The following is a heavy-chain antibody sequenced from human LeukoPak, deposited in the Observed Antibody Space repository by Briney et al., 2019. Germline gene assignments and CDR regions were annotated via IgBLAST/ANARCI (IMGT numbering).Heavy chain of an antibody. D-gene: IGHD3-22*01. J-gene: IGHJ4*02. CDR1: GFTFVSYN. Sequence: GGSLRLSCAASGFTFVSYNMNWVRQAPGKGLEWVAYISSSSSLIYYAGSVKGRFTVSRDSAKRSLYLQMNSLRAEDTAVYYCARDPDDGSGYPHPYFDYWGQGTLVTVSS. CDR2: ISSSSSLI. CDR3: ARDPDDGSGYPHPYFDY. V-gene: IGHV3-48*01.